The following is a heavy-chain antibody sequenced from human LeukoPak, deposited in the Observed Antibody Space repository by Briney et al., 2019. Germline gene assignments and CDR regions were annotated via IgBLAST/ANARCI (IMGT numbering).Heavy chain of an antibody. J-gene: IGHJ4*02. V-gene: IGHV1-2*02. CDR2: INPNSGGT. Sequence: GASVKVSCKASGYTFTGYYMLWARQAPGQGLEWMGWINPNSGGTNYAQKFQGRVTMTRDTSISTAYMELSRLRSDDTAVYYCARASRRITIFGVGENGYWGQGTLVTVSS. D-gene: IGHD3-3*01. CDR3: ARASRRITIFGVGENGY. CDR1: GYTFTGYY.